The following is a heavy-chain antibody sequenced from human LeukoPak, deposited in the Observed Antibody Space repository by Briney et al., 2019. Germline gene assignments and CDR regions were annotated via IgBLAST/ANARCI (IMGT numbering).Heavy chain of an antibody. V-gene: IGHV3-23*01. Sequence: PGGSLRLSCAASGFTFSSYAMSWVRQAPGKGLEWVSAVSGSGGSTYYADSVKGRFTISRDNSKNTLYLQMNSLRAEDTAVYYCAKDGAAYCGGDCYSGYWGQGTLVTVSS. CDR2: VSGSGGST. D-gene: IGHD2-21*02. CDR3: AKDGAAYCGGDCYSGY. CDR1: GFTFSSYA. J-gene: IGHJ4*02.